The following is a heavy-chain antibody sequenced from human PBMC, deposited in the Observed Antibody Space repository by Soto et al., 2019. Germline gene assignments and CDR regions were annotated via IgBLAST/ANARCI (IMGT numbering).Heavy chain of an antibody. Sequence: GGSLRLSCAASGFTFSSYAMSWVRQAPGKGLEWVSAISGSGGSTYYADSVKGRFTISRDNSKNTLYLQMNSLRAEDTAVYYCAKDNGYSSSWYAGYFDYWGQGTLVTVSS. D-gene: IGHD6-13*01. V-gene: IGHV3-23*01. CDR1: GFTFSSYA. CDR3: AKDNGYSSSWYAGYFDY. J-gene: IGHJ4*02. CDR2: ISGSGGST.